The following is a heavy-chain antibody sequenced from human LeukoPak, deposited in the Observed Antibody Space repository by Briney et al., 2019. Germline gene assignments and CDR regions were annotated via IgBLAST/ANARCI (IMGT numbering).Heavy chain of an antibody. D-gene: IGHD4-17*01. CDR1: GGTFSSYA. J-gene: IGHJ1*01. CDR3: ARDYPLPPPYGDYFPIAFQH. Sequence: ASVKVSCKASGGTFSSYAISWVRQAPGQGLEWMGRIIPIFGTSNYAQEFQGRVTITTDESTSTAYMELSSLRSEDTAVYYCARDYPLPPPYGDYFPIAFQHWGQGTLVTVSS. CDR2: IIPIFGTS. V-gene: IGHV1-69*05.